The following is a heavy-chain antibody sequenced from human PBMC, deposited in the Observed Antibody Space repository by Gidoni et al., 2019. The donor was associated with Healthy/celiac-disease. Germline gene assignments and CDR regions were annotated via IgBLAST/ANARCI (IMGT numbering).Heavy chain of an antibody. CDR1: GFTFSRHS. CDR3: ARDGVGATSFDY. D-gene: IGHD1-26*01. CDR2: ISSRSSYI. J-gene: IGHJ4*02. Sequence: EVQLVEPGGGLVKPGASLRLSCAASGFTFSRHSMNWVREAPGKGLEWVSSISSRSSYIYYADSVKGRFTISRDNAKNSLYLQMNSLRAEDTAVYYCARDGVGATSFDYWGQGTLVTVSS. V-gene: IGHV3-21*01.